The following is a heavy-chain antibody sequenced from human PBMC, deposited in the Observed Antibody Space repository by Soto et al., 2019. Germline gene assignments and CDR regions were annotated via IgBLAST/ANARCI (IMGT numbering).Heavy chain of an antibody. V-gene: IGHV4-39*01. CDR1: GGSISSSSYY. CDR3: GRQRYSYGTYYYYYGMDV. J-gene: IGHJ6*02. CDR2: IYYSGST. D-gene: IGHD5-18*01. Sequence: PSETLSLTCTVCGGSISSSSYYWGWIRQPPGKGLEWIGSIYYSGSTYYNPSLKSRVTISVDTSKNQFSLKLSSVTAADTAVYYCGRQRYSYGTYYYYYGMDVWGQGTTVTVSS.